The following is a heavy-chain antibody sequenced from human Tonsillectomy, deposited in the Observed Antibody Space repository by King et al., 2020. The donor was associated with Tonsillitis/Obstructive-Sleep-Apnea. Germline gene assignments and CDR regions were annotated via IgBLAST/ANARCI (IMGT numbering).Heavy chain of an antibody. CDR2: IIPILGIP. CDR3: AREEVEIVATYYYYMDV. D-gene: IGHD5-12*01. Sequence: QLVESGAEVKKPGSSVKVSCKASGGTFSSYAISWVRQAPGQGLEWMGRIIPILGIPNYTQKFQSRVTITADKSTSTAYMELSSLRYEDTAVYYCAREEVEIVATYYYYMDVWGKGTTVTVSS. J-gene: IGHJ6*03. CDR1: GGTFSSYA. V-gene: IGHV1-69*04.